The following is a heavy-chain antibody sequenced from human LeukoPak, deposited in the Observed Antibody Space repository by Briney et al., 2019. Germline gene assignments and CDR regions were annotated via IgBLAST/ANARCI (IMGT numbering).Heavy chain of an antibody. Sequence: SETLSLTCTVSGGSISSSAYSWGWIRQPPGKGLDWIGNIYDSGNTYYNPSLKSRVTISVDTSKNQFSLKLSSVTAADTAVYYCARGRSTYYDILTGCLFDYWGQGTLVTVSS. J-gene: IGHJ4*02. D-gene: IGHD3-9*01. V-gene: IGHV4-39*07. CDR3: ARGRSTYYDILTGCLFDY. CDR2: IYDSGNT. CDR1: GGSISSSAYS.